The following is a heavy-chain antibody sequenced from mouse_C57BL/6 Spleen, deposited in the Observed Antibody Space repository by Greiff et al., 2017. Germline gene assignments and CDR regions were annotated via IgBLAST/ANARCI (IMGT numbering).Heavy chain of an antibody. D-gene: IGHD1-1*01. Sequence: EVNLVESGGGLVQSGRSLRLSCATSGFTFSDFYMEWVRQAPGKGLEWIAASRNKANDYTTEYSASVKGRFIVSRDTSQSILYLQMNALRAEDTAIYYCARDGIDYYGSSLYFDVWGTGTTGTVSS. CDR2: SRNKANDYTT. J-gene: IGHJ1*03. CDR1: GFTFSDFY. CDR3: ARDGIDYYGSSLYFDV. V-gene: IGHV7-1*01.